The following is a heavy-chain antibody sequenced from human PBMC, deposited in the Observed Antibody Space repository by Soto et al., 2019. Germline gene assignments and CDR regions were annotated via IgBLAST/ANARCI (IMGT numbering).Heavy chain of an antibody. V-gene: IGHV3-64*04. CDR3: AHTQLIVVVPAAIWY. CDR2: ISSNGGST. J-gene: IGHJ4*02. CDR1: GFTFSSYA. Sequence: PGGSLRLSCSASGFTFSSYAMHWVRQAPGKGLEYVSAISSNGGSTYYADSVKGRFTISRDNSKNTLYLQMNSLRAEDTAVYYRAHTQLIVVVPAAIWYWGQGTLVTVSS. D-gene: IGHD2-2*02.